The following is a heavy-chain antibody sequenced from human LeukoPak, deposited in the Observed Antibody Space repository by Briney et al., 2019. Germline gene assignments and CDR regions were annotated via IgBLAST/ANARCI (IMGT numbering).Heavy chain of an antibody. V-gene: IGHV3-74*01. CDR3: ARGRRPSSSSLY. CDR1: GFTFSSYW. CDR2: INSDGSST. J-gene: IGHJ4*02. Sequence: GGSLRLSCAASGFTFSSYWMHWVRQAPEKGLVWVSRINSDGSSTRYADSVKGRFTISRDNAKNTLYLQMNSLRAEDTAVYYCARGRRPSSSSLYWGQGTLVTVSS. D-gene: IGHD6-6*01.